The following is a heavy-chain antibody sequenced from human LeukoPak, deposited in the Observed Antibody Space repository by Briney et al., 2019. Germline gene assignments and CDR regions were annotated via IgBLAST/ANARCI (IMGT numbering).Heavy chain of an antibody. CDR3: ARDRGSLVLSGLWFGEPYHSSD. D-gene: IGHD3-10*01. Sequence: SETLSLTCTVSGGSISSGGYYWSWIRQHPGKGLEWIGYIYYSGSTYYNPSLKSRVTMSVDTSKNQFSLKLSSVTAADTAVYYCARDRGSLVLSGLWFGEPYHSSDWGKGTTVTVSS. J-gene: IGHJ6*04. V-gene: IGHV4-31*03. CDR1: GGSISSGGYY. CDR2: IYYSGST.